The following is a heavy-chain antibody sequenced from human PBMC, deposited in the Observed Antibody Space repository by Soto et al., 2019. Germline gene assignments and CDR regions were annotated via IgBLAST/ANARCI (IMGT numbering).Heavy chain of an antibody. D-gene: IGHD5-18*01. Sequence: TSETLSLTCTVSGGSISSGGYYWIWIRQHPGNGLEWIGYIYYSGSTYYNPSLKSRVTISVDTSKNQFSLKLSSVTAADTAVYYCARSSEDTAMVPFDYWGQGTLVTVYS. CDR3: ARSSEDTAMVPFDY. CDR1: GGSISSGGYY. V-gene: IGHV4-31*03. CDR2: IYYSGST. J-gene: IGHJ4*02.